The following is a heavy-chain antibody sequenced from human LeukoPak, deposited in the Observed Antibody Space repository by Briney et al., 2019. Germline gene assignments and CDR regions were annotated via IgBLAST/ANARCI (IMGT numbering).Heavy chain of an antibody. CDR2: IYYSGST. D-gene: IGHD4-23*01. CDR3: ARRTVVPPGAFDI. J-gene: IGHJ3*02. CDR1: GVSISSSRYY. V-gene: IGHV4-39*01. Sequence: SETLSLTCTVSGVSISSSRYYWGWIRQPPGKGLEWIGSIYYSGSTYDNPALNRRVTISVDTSKNQSSLKLSSVTAADTAVYYCARRTVVPPGAFDIWGQGTMVTVSS.